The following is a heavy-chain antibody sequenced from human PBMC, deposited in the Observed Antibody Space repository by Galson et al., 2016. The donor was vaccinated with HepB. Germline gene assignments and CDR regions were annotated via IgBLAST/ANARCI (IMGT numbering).Heavy chain of an antibody. Sequence: SLRLSCAASGFIFSNYAMSWVRQAPGKGLEWVSAIGGSGAFTRYTDSVKGRFTISRDNSKNTLYLQMNSLTTEDTAVYYCARDRGVNYYDKFLSFDLWGQGTMVTVSS. D-gene: IGHD3-22*01. CDR2: IGGSGAFT. CDR3: ARDRGVNYYDKFLSFDL. CDR1: GFIFSNYA. V-gene: IGHV3-23*01. J-gene: IGHJ3*01.